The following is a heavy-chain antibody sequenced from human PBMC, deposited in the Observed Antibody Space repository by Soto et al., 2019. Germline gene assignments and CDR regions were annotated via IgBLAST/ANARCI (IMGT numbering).Heavy chain of an antibody. CDR3: ARDQVVTMVRGAQYYMDV. V-gene: IGHV3-33*01. CDR1: GFTFSSYG. CDR2: IWYDGSNK. D-gene: IGHD3-10*01. J-gene: IGHJ6*03. Sequence: GGSLRLSCAASGFTFSSYGMHWVRQAPGKGLEWVAVIWYDGSNKYYADSVKGRFTISRDNSKNTLYLQMNSLRAEDTAVYYCARDQVVTMVRGAQYYMDVWGKGTTVTVSS.